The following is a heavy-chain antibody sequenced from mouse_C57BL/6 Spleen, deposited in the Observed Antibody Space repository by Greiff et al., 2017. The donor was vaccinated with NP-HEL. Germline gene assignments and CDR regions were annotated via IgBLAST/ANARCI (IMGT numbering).Heavy chain of an antibody. D-gene: IGHD3-1*01. J-gene: IGHJ2*01. Sequence: EVQLQQSGPVLVKPGASVKMSCKASGYTFTDYYMNWVKQSHGKSLEWIGVINPYNGGTSYNQKFKGKATLTVDKSSSTAYMELNSLTSEDSAVYYCARSGYYHFDYWGQGTTLTVSS. CDR1: GYTFTDYY. V-gene: IGHV1-19*01. CDR3: ARSGYYHFDY. CDR2: INPYNGGT.